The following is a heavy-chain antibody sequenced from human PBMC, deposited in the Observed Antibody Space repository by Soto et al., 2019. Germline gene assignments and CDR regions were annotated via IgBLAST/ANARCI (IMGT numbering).Heavy chain of an antibody. CDR2: ISYDGSNK. D-gene: IGHD3-10*01. J-gene: IGHJ4*02. CDR3: AKVDGWFGELLYQNYFDY. CDR1: GFTFSSYG. Sequence: QVQLVESGGGVVQPGRSLRLSCAASGFTFSSYGMHWVRQAPGKGLEWVAVISYDGSNKYYADSVKGRFTISRDNSKNTLYLQMNSLRAEDTAVYYCAKVDGWFGELLYQNYFDYWGQGTLVTVSS. V-gene: IGHV3-30*18.